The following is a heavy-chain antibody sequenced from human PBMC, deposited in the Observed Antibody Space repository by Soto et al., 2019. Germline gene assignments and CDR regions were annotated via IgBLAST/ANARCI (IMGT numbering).Heavy chain of an antibody. CDR3: ARPAYSNYGDLDY. CDR2: IYYSGST. CDR1: GGSISSGDYY. V-gene: IGHV4-30-4*01. Sequence: SETLSLTCTVSGGSISSGDYYWSWIRQPPGKGLEWIGYIYYSGSTYYNPSLKSRVTISVDTSKNQFSLKLSSVTAADTAVYYCARPAYSNYGDLDYWGQGTLVTVSS. J-gene: IGHJ4*02. D-gene: IGHD4-4*01.